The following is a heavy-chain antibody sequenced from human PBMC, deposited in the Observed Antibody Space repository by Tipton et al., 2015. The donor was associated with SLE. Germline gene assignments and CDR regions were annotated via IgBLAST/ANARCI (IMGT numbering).Heavy chain of an antibody. D-gene: IGHD2-2*01. CDR1: GFTFSTYA. J-gene: IGHJ3*02. CDR2: ISDYGGTI. V-gene: IGHV3-23*01. Sequence: SLRLSCAASGFTFSTYAMSWVRHAPGKGLEWVSTISDYGGTIHYADSVKGRFTISTDTSKSALYLQMTSLRVEDTAVYYCAKDAAWDRVVVPHALGPFDIWGQGTMVTVSS. CDR3: AKDAAWDRVVVPHALGPFDI.